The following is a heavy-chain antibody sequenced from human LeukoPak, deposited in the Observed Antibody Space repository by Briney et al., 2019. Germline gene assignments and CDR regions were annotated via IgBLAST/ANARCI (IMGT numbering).Heavy chain of an antibody. Sequence: ASVKVSCKASGYTFTGYYMHWVRQAPGQGLEWMGRINPNSGGTNYAQKFQGRVTMTRDTSISTAYMELSRLRSDDTAVYYCARGRPRSFGEGGNWFDPWGQGTLVTVSS. V-gene: IGHV1-2*06. CDR2: INPNSGGT. CDR3: ARGRPRSFGEGGNWFDP. J-gene: IGHJ5*02. D-gene: IGHD3-10*01. CDR1: GYTFTGYY.